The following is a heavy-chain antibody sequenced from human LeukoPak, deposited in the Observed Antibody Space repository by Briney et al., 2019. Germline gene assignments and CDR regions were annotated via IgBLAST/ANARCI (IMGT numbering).Heavy chain of an antibody. J-gene: IGHJ4*02. Sequence: GGSLRLSCAASGFSVSSNYMSWVRQAPGKGLEWVSVIYNSGTTKYADSVKGRFTIARDNSKNTLYLQMNSLRAEDTAVYYCAKGLIDSSGSRGQFDYWGQGSLVTVSS. CDR2: IYNSGTT. D-gene: IGHD5-18*01. CDR1: GFSVSSNY. CDR3: AKGLIDSSGSRGQFDY. V-gene: IGHV3-53*01.